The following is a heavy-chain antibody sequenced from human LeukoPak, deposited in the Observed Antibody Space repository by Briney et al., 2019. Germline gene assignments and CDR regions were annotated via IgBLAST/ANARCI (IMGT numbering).Heavy chain of an antibody. CDR3: ARLLRTSEYFDH. CDR1: GYSFTNYW. D-gene: IGHD3-10*01. Sequence: GESLKISCQGSGYSFTNYWIGWVRQMPGKGLEWMGIIYPGDSDTKYSPSFQGQVTISADTSTTTAYLRWSSLKASDTAIYYCARLLRTSEYFDHWGQGTLVTVSS. CDR2: IYPGDSDT. J-gene: IGHJ4*02. V-gene: IGHV5-51*01.